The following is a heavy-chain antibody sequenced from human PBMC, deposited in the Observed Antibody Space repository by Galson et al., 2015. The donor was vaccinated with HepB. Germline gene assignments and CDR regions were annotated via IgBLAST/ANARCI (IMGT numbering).Heavy chain of an antibody. CDR1: GFSFNSYA. CDR3: GAASRDVYTSGLH. V-gene: IGHV3-23*01. D-gene: IGHD5-24*01. CDR2: IGAGGGGA. J-gene: IGHJ4*02. Sequence: SLRLSCAASGFSFNSYAMCWVRQAPGKGLEWVSEIGAGGGGASYADSVKGRFTVFRDIVKNTLYLQMNSLRAEDTAVYYGGAASRDVYTSGLHWGQGTLVTVSS.